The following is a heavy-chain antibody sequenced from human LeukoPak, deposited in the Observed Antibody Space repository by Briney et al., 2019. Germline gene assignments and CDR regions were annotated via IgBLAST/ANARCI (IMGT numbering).Heavy chain of an antibody. D-gene: IGHD2-2*01. CDR2: IDSSSRYI. Sequence: AGGSLRLSCAASGFTFSSYNMDWVRQAPGKGLEWVSFIDSSSRYIYQADSVKGRFTISRDNAKSSVFLQMNSLRDEDTAVYYCARVGGHCTSTSCPPPDYWGQGTLVTVSS. CDR1: GFTFSSYN. J-gene: IGHJ4*02. V-gene: IGHV3-21*01. CDR3: ARVGGHCTSTSCPPPDY.